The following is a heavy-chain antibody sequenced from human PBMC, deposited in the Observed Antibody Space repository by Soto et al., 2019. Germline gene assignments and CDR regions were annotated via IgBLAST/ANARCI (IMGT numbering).Heavy chain of an antibody. D-gene: IGHD2-15*01. CDR2: IYPDESDT. Sequence: PGESLKISCKGSGYSFTKYWIGWVRQMPGKGLEWMAIIYPDESDTRYSPSFQGQVTISADKSISTAYLRWSSLKASDTAMYYCSRQGRGNGMDVCGQETTVTVSS. CDR3: SRQGRGNGMDV. CDR1: GYSFTKYW. J-gene: IGHJ6*02. V-gene: IGHV5-51*01.